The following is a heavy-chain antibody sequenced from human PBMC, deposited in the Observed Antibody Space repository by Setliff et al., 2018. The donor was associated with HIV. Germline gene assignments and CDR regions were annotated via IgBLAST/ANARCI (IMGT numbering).Heavy chain of an antibody. V-gene: IGHV1-8*01. CDR1: GYPFTRYG. J-gene: IGHJ4*02. Sequence: ASVKVSCKASGYPFTRYGISWVRQARGQGLEWMGWMNPNSGKTGYAQNFQGRVTMTRNTSISTAFMELSSLGSEDTAVYYCTRGRFTAAGSGYYFDYWGPGTLVTVSS. CDR2: MNPNSGKT. D-gene: IGHD6-13*01. CDR3: TRGRFTAAGSGYYFDY.